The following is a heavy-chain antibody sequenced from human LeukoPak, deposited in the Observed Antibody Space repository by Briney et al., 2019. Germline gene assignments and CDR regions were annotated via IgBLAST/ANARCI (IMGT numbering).Heavy chain of an antibody. CDR1: GYSISSGYY. Sequence: SETLSLTCTVSGYSISSGYYWGWIRQPPGKGLEWIGYIYYSGSTNYNPSLKSRVTISVDTSKNQFSLKLSSVTAADTAVYYCARHVGFGAYYYYMDVWGKGTTVTVSS. V-gene: IGHV4-61*01. J-gene: IGHJ6*03. D-gene: IGHD3-10*01. CDR3: ARHVGFGAYYYYMDV. CDR2: IYYSGST.